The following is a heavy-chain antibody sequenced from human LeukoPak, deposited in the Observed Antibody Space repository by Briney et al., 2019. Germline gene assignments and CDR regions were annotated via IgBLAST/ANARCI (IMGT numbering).Heavy chain of an antibody. J-gene: IGHJ3*02. Sequence: SETLSLTCTVSGGSISSSSYYWGWIRQPPGKGLEWIGSIYYSGSTYYNPSLKSRVTISVDTSKNQFSLKLSSVTAADTAVYYCARAGPTPLDAFDIWGQGTMVTVSS. V-gene: IGHV4-39*07. CDR1: GGSISSSSYY. CDR2: IYYSGST. CDR3: ARAGPTPLDAFDI. D-gene: IGHD6-19*01.